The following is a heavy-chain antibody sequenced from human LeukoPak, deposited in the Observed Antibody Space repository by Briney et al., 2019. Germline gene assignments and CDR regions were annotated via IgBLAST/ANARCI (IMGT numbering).Heavy chain of an antibody. CDR1: GYTFTGYY. V-gene: IGHV1-2*02. D-gene: IGHD3-22*01. CDR3: ARDGHRMYYYDTSAYRFDY. J-gene: IGHJ4*02. CDR2: INPNSGGT. Sequence: VASVKVSCKASGYTFTGYYMHWVRQAPGQGLEWMGWINPNSGGTNYAQKFQGRVTMTRDTSISTACMELSRLRSDDTAVYYCARDGHRMYYYDTSAYRFDYWGQGTLVTVSS.